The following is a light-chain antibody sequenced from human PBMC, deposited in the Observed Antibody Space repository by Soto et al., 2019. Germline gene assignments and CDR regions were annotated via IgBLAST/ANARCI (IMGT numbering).Light chain of an antibody. J-gene: IGKJ3*01. Sequence: EIVLTQSPATLSLSPGERATLSCRASQSVSSYLAWHQQKPGQAPRLLIYDASNRATGIPARFSGSGSGTDFTLTISSLEPEDFAVYYCQQRSNWPGITFGPGTKVDIK. CDR1: QSVSSY. CDR3: QQRSNWPGIT. V-gene: IGKV3-11*01. CDR2: DAS.